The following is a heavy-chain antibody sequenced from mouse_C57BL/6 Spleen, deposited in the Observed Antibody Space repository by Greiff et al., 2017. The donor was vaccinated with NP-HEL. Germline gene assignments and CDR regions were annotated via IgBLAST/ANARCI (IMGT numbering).Heavy chain of an antibody. Sequence: VKLMESGPELVKPGASVKISCKASGYAFSSSWMNWVKQRPGKGLEWIGRIYPGDGDTNYNGKFKGKATLTADKSSSTAYMQLSSLTSEDSAVYFCARSRNYGSSPFDYWGQGTTLTVSS. CDR1: GYAFSSSW. D-gene: IGHD1-1*01. V-gene: IGHV1-82*01. CDR2: IYPGDGDT. J-gene: IGHJ2*01. CDR3: ARSRNYGSSPFDY.